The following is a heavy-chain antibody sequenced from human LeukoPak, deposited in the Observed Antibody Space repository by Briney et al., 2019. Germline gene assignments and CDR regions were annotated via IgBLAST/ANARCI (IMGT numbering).Heavy chain of an antibody. J-gene: IGHJ4*02. CDR2: INWNGASA. D-gene: IGHD1-26*01. CDR1: GFTFSSYA. Sequence: PGGSLRLSCAASGFTFSSYAMSWVRQVPGKGLDWVSHINWNGASARYADSVKGRFTISRDNAKTSLYLQMNSLRGEDTALYYCARLGATTYDYWGQGTLVTVSS. CDR3: ARLGATTYDY. V-gene: IGHV3-20*04.